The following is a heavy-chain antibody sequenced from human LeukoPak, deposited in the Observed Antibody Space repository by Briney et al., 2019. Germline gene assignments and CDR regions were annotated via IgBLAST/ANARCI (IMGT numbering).Heavy chain of an antibody. CDR1: GGTFSSSA. Sequence: SVKVSCKASGGTFSSSAISWVRQAPGQGLEWMGGIIPIFGTANYAQKFQGRVTITTDESTSTAYMELSSLRSEDTAVHYCARSRKDDYVSGSYGYWSQGTLLTDSS. J-gene: IGHJ4*02. V-gene: IGHV1-69*05. CDR2: IIPIFGTA. D-gene: IGHD3-16*01. CDR3: ARSRKDDYVSGSYGY.